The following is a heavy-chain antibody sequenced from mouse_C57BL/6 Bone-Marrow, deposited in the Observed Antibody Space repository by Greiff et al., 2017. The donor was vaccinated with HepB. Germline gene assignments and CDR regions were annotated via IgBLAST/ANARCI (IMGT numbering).Heavy chain of an antibody. Sequence: VQLQESGGGLVKPGGSLKLSCAASGFTFSSYAMSWVRQTPEKRLEWVATISDGGSYTYYPDNVKGRFTISRDNAKNNLYLQMSHLKSEDTAMYYCAREDYYGTDYYAMDYWGQGTSVTVSS. CDR1: GFTFSSYA. D-gene: IGHD1-1*01. V-gene: IGHV5-4*01. J-gene: IGHJ4*01. CDR2: ISDGGSYT. CDR3: AREDYYGTDYYAMDY.